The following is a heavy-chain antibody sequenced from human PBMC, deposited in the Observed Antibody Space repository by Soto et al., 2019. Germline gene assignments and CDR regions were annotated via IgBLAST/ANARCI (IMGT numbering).Heavy chain of an antibody. Sequence: ASLKCSCKSSGYSFTNNDVSWVRQATGQGLDWMGWVNPGSGDTGYAQKFQGRLTMTRDISIATAYMELNSLTSEDTAIYYCVRMDSFGSLNWFDPWGQGTLVTVSS. D-gene: IGHD5-18*01. V-gene: IGHV1-8*01. CDR2: VNPGSGDT. CDR3: VRMDSFGSLNWFDP. J-gene: IGHJ5*02. CDR1: GYSFTNND.